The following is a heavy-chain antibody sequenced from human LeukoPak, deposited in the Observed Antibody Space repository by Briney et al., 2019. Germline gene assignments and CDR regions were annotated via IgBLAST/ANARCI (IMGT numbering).Heavy chain of an antibody. CDR2: IYTSGSP. J-gene: IGHJ2*01. D-gene: IGHD6-13*01. CDR1: GGSISNYY. CDR3: ARVSSSWYQDWYFDL. Sequence: SETLSLTCTVSGGSISNYYWSWIRQPAGKGLEWIGRIYTSGSPNYNPFLKTRVTMSVDTSKNQFSLKLSSVTAADTAVYYYARVSSSWYQDWYFDLWGRGTLVTVSS. V-gene: IGHV4-4*07.